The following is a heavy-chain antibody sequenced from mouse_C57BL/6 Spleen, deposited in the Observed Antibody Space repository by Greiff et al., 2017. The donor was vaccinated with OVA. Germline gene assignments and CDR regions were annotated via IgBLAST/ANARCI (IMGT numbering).Heavy chain of an antibody. CDR3: ALNEAWFAY. Sequence: LVESGAELARPGASVKLSCKASGYTFTSYGISWVKQRTGQGLEWIGEIYPRSGNTYYNEKFKGKATLTADKSSSTAYMELRSLTSEDSAVYFCALNEAWFAYWGQGTLVTVSA. CDR1: GYTFTSYG. J-gene: IGHJ3*01. CDR2: IYPRSGNT. V-gene: IGHV1-81*01.